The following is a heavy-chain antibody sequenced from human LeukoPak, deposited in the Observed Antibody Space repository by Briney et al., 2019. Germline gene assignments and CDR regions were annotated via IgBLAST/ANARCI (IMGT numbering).Heavy chain of an antibody. CDR1: GLTFRSYW. CDR3: ARERDGRFFDY. J-gene: IGHJ4*02. V-gene: IGHV3-7*01. CDR2: INQDGSEK. Sequence: GGSLRLSCAVSGLTFRSYWMSWVRQAPGKGLEWVANINQDGSEKYVDSVKGRFTISRDNAKNSLHLQMNTLRGEDTAVYYCARERDGRFFDYWGQGTPVTVSS. D-gene: IGHD5-24*01.